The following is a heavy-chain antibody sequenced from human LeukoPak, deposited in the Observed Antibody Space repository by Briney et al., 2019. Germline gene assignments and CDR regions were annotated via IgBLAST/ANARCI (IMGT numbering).Heavy chain of an antibody. Sequence: GASVKVSCKASGYTFTGYYMHWVRQAPGQGLEWMGGIMPMFGTANYAQKFQGRVTITADKSTSTAYMELSSLRSEDTAVYYCASGRTDIVVVPATLRNYYFDYWGQGTLVTVSS. V-gene: IGHV1-69*06. CDR2: IMPMFGTA. CDR1: GYTFTGYY. CDR3: ASGRTDIVVVPATLRNYYFDY. J-gene: IGHJ4*02. D-gene: IGHD2-2*01.